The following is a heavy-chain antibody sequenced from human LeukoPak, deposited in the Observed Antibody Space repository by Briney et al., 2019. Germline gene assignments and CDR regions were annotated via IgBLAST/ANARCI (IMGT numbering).Heavy chain of an antibody. J-gene: IGHJ6*03. D-gene: IGHD6-6*01. Sequence: SETLSLTCAVSGGSISSGGYSWSWIRQPPGKGLEWIGEINHSGSTNYNPSLKSRVTISVDTSKNQFSLKLSSVTAADTAVYYCARLAAPIYYYYYYMDVWGKGTTVTVSS. CDR3: ARLAAPIYYYYYYMDV. V-gene: IGHV4-30-2*01. CDR2: INHSGST. CDR1: GGSISSGGYS.